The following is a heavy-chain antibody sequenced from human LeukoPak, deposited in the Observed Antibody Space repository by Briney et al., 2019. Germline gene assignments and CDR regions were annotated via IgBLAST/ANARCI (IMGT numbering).Heavy chain of an antibody. D-gene: IGHD3-10*01. V-gene: IGHV4-59*01. CDR2: IYYSGST. CDR3: ARSNLLWFGEAASGFDP. CDR1: GGSISSYY. J-gene: IGHJ5*02. Sequence: SETLSLTCTVSGGSISSYYWSWLRQPPGKELEWIGYIYYSGSTNYNPSLKSRVTITLDTSKKQFSLNLSPVTAADTGVYYCARSNLLWFGEAASGFDPWGQGTLVTVST.